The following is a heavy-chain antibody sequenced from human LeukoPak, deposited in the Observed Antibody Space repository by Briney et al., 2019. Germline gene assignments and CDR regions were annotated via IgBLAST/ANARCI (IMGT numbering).Heavy chain of an antibody. CDR3: ARRGLVVVPL. J-gene: IGHJ4*02. CDR2: IYYGGST. D-gene: IGHD2-21*01. CDR1: GGSASSSDSY. Sequence: PSETLSLTCTVSGGSASSSDSYWVWVRQPPGKGLEWVGSIYYGGSTYFNPSLKSRFTISVDTSKNQFSLRLTSATAADTAVYYCARRGLVVVPLWGQGILVTVSS. V-gene: IGHV4-39*01.